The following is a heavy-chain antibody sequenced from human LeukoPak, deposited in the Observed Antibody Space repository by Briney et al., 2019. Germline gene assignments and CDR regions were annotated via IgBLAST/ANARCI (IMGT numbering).Heavy chain of an antibody. J-gene: IGHJ3*02. CDR1: GGSFSTYY. CDR3: ARPPGIAVAGPAFDI. Sequence: SETLSLTCAVYGGSFSTYYWSWIRQPPGKGLEWIGEINHSGSTNYNPSLKSRVTISVDTSKNQFSLKLSSVTAADTAVYYCARPPGIAVAGPAFDIWGQGTMVTVSS. V-gene: IGHV4-34*01. D-gene: IGHD6-19*01. CDR2: INHSGST.